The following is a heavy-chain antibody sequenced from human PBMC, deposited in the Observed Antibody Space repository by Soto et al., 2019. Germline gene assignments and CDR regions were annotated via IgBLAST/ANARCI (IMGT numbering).Heavy chain of an antibody. CDR1: GYTFTSYG. Sequence: ASVKVSCKASGYTFTSYGISWVRQAPGQGLERMGWISAYNGNTNYAQKLQGRVTMTTDTSTSTAYMELRSLRSDDTAVYFCARDLVDIVLVEAEHYDALDIWGQRSMVTVS. D-gene: IGHD2-15*01. CDR2: ISAYNGNT. CDR3: ARDLVDIVLVEAEHYDALDI. J-gene: IGHJ3*02. V-gene: IGHV1-18*01.